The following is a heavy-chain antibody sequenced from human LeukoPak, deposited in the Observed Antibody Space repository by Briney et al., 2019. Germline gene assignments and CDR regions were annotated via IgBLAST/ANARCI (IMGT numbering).Heavy chain of an antibody. CDR1: GGSISSGGYY. Sequence: SQTLSLTCTVSGGSISSGGYYWSWIRQHPGKGLEWIGYIYYSGSTYYNPSPKSRVTISVDTSKNQFSLKLSSVTAADTAVYYCASLPLSSVWFDPWGQGTLVTVSS. CDR3: ASLPLSSVWFDP. D-gene: IGHD3-16*02. CDR2: IYYSGST. V-gene: IGHV4-31*03. J-gene: IGHJ5*02.